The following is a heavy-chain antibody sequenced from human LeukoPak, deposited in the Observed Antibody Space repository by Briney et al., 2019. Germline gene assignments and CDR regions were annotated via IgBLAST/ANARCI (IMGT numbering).Heavy chain of an antibody. J-gene: IGHJ4*02. CDR3: ARLVKITIFGVVPPSYFDY. Sequence: PSGTLSLTCAVSGGSISSSNWWSWVRQPPGKGLEWIGEIYYSGSTYYNPSLKSRVTISVDTSKNQFSLKLSSVTAADTAVYYCARLVKITIFGVVPPSYFDYWGQGTLVTVSS. V-gene: IGHV4-4*02. CDR2: IYYSGST. CDR1: GGSISSSNW. D-gene: IGHD3-3*01.